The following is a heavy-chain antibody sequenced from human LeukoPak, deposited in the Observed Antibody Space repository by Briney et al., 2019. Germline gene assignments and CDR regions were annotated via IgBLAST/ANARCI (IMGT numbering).Heavy chain of an antibody. CDR2: LFYSGST. V-gene: IGHV4-59*01. Sequence: PSETLSLTCTVSGGSISSYYWSWIRQPPGKGLEWIAYLFYSGSTDYNPSLESRVTISVDTSKNQFSLKLRSVTAADTAVYYCATVAVIRGVTYFDYWGQGTLVAVSS. J-gene: IGHJ4*02. CDR1: GGSISSYY. D-gene: IGHD3-10*01. CDR3: ATVAVIRGVTYFDY.